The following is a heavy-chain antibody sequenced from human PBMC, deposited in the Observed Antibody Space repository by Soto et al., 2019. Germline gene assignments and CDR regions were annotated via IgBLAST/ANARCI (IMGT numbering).Heavy chain of an antibody. Sequence: PGGSLRLSCAASGFTFSSYAMSWVRQAPGKGLEWVSAINGSGGSTYYADSVKGRFTISRDNSKNTLYLQMNSLRAEDTAVYYCAKMSSYCSGGSCYGEFDYWGQGTLVTVSS. CDR3: AKMSSYCSGGSCYGEFDY. CDR2: INGSGGST. V-gene: IGHV3-23*01. D-gene: IGHD2-15*01. CDR1: GFTFSSYA. J-gene: IGHJ4*02.